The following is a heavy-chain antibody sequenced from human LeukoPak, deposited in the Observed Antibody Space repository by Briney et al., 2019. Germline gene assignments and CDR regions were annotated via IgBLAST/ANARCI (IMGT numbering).Heavy chain of an antibody. CDR1: GFTFSSYS. D-gene: IGHD3-3*01. Sequence: GGSLRLSCAASGFTFSSYSMNWVRQAPGKGLERVSSISSSSSYLYYADSVKGRFTISRDNAKNSLYLQMNSLRAEDTAVYYCAREFLYYDFWSGSHAFDIWGQGTMVTVSS. CDR3: AREFLYYDFWSGSHAFDI. V-gene: IGHV3-21*01. CDR2: ISSSSSYL. J-gene: IGHJ3*02.